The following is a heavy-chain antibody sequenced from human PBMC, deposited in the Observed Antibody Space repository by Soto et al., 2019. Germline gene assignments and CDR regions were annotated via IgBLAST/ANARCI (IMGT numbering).Heavy chain of an antibody. CDR2: ISAYNGNT. V-gene: IGHV1-18*01. Sequence: ASVKVSCKASGYTFTIYGISWVRQAPGQGLEWMGWISAYNGNTNYAQKLQGRVTMTTDTSTSTAYMELRGLRADDTAGYYCGRVLGFEESYYYSDVMYVSGQGSAVIVSS. D-gene: IGHD3-10*01. J-gene: IGHJ6*02. CDR1: GYTFTIYG. CDR3: GRVLGFEESYYYSDVMYV.